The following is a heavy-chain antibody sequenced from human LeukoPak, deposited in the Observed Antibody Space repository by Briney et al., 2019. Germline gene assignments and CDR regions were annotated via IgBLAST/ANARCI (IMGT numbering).Heavy chain of an antibody. Sequence: SETLSLTCAVYGGSFSGYYWSWIRQPPGKGLEWIGEINHSGSTNYNPSLKSRVTISVDTSKNQFSLILSSVTAADTAVYYCARGYDSSAYYPFNYWGQGTLVTVSS. D-gene: IGHD3-22*01. J-gene: IGHJ4*02. CDR3: ARGYDSSAYYPFNY. CDR1: GGSFSGYY. V-gene: IGHV4-34*01. CDR2: INHSGST.